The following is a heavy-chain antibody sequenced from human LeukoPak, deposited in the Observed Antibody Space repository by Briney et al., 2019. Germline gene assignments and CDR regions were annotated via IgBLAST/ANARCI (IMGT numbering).Heavy chain of an antibody. D-gene: IGHD6-13*01. V-gene: IGHV4-39*01. CDR1: GGSIRSSSYY. CDR3: ASPIAAAEYYYYGMDV. Sequence: SETLSLTCSVSGGSIRSSSYYWGWIRQPPGNGLDWIGSIYYSGSTYYNPSLKSRVTISVDTSKNQFSLKLSSVTAADTAVYYCASPIAAAEYYYYGMDVWGQGTTVTVSS. CDR2: IYYSGST. J-gene: IGHJ6*02.